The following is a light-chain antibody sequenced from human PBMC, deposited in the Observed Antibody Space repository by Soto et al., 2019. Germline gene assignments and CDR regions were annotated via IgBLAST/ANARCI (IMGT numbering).Light chain of an antibody. CDR2: EGS. V-gene: IGLV2-23*01. J-gene: IGLJ7*01. Sequence: QSALTQPASVSGSPGQSITISCTGTSSDVGSYNLVSWYQQHPGKAPKLMIYEGSKRPSGVSNRFSGSKSGNTAPLTISGLQAEEVAAYYCCSYAGSSTYVFGTGTQLTVL. CDR1: SSDVGSYNL. CDR3: CSYAGSSTYV.